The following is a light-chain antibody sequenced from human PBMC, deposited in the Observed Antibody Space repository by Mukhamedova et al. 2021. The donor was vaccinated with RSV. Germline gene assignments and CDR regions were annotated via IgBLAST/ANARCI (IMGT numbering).Light chain of an antibody. V-gene: IGKV1-5*03. CDR2: KTS. Sequence: GKAPKLLIYKTSHLENGVPPRFSGTESGTEFTLTINNLQPDDFATYHCQLYNNFSFTFGQGTRLEMK. CDR3: QLYNNFSFT. J-gene: IGKJ2*01.